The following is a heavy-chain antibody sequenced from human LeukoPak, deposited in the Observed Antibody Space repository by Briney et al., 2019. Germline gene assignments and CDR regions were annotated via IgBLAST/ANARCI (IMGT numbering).Heavy chain of an antibody. CDR3: ARILLNIVVVPAARWRGHFDY. CDR2: IYYSGST. Sequence: SETLSLTCTVSGGSISSYYWSWIRQPPGKGLEWIGYIYYSGSTNYNPSLKSRVTISVDTSKNQFSLKLSSVTAADTAVYYCARILLNIVVVPAARWRGHFDYWGQGTLVTVSS. J-gene: IGHJ4*02. D-gene: IGHD2-2*01. V-gene: IGHV4-59*01. CDR1: GGSISSYY.